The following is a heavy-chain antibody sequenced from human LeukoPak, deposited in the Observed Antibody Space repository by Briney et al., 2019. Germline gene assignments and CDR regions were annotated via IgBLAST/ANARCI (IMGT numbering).Heavy chain of an antibody. D-gene: IGHD1-26*01. CDR1: GYTFTSYD. Sequence: ASVKVSCKASGYTFTSYDINWVRQATGQGLEWTGWMNPNSGNTDYAQKFQGRVTMTRNTSISTAYMELSSLSSEDTAVYYCARRGMGAAGLDYWGQETLVIVTS. CDR2: MNPNSGNT. J-gene: IGHJ4*02. V-gene: IGHV1-8*01. CDR3: ARRGMGAAGLDY.